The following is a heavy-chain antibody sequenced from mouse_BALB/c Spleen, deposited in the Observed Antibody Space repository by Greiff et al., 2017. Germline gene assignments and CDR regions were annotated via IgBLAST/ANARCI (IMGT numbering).Heavy chain of an antibody. V-gene: IGHV1-7*01. J-gene: IGHJ3*01. Sequence: QVQLQQSGAELAKPGASVKMSCKASGYTFTSYWMHWVKQRPGQGLEWIGYINPSTGYTEYNQKFKDKATLTADKSSSTAYMQLSSLTSEDSAVYYCARSGYYGSRAFADWGQGTLVTVSA. CDR2: INPSTGYT. CDR3: ARSGYYGSRAFAD. D-gene: IGHD1-1*01. CDR1: GYTFTSYW.